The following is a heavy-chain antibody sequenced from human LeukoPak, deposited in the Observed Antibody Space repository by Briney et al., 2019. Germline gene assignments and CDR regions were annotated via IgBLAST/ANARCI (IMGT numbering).Heavy chain of an antibody. Sequence: GGSLRLSCAASGFTFSSYSMNWVRQAPGKGLEWVSSISSSSSYIYYADSVKGRFTISRDNAKNSLYLQMNSLRAEDTAVYYCARERYYYDSSDYYAPFFDYWGQGTLVTVSS. D-gene: IGHD3-22*01. CDR1: GFTFSSYS. CDR2: ISSSSSYI. J-gene: IGHJ4*02. CDR3: ARERYYYDSSDYYAPFFDY. V-gene: IGHV3-21*01.